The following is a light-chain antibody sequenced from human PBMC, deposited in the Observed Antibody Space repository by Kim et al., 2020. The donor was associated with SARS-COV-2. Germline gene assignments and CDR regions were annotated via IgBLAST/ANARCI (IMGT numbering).Light chain of an antibody. J-gene: IGKJ4*01. V-gene: IGKV3-11*01. CDR3: QQRNSWPPAVT. CDR2: DAS. Sequence: PGKRAPLSCRASQNIDTYLAWYQQRPGQAPRLLVYDASNRATGVPDRFSGSGSGTDFTLTISSLEPEDFSIYYCQQRNSWPPAVTFGGGTKVDIK. CDR1: QNIDTY.